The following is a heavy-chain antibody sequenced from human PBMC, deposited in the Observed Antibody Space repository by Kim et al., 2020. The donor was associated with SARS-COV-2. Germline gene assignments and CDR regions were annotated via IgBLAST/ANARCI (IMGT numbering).Heavy chain of an antibody. V-gene: IGHV4-39*01. CDR3: ARRSNYPSYFDY. Sequence: YTPSLKSRVTISVDTSKNQFSLKLSSVTAADTAVYYCARRSNYPSYFDYWGQGTLVTVSS. J-gene: IGHJ4*02. D-gene: IGHD4-4*01.